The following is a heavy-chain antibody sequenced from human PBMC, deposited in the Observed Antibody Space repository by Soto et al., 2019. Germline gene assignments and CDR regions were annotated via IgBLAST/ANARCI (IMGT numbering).Heavy chain of an antibody. J-gene: IGHJ6*02. CDR1: GFTFRSYG. Sequence: HPWWSPRLSCAASGFTFRSYGMHGVRQAPGKGLEGVAVIPYDGSNKYYADSVKGRFTISRDNSKNTLYLQMNSLRAEDTAVYYCAKGKGGTXYSSSWAPHYYYSGMDVWGPGTTVTVSS. CDR2: IPYDGSNK. D-gene: IGHD6-13*01. CDR3: AKGKGGTXYSSSWAPHYYYSGMDV. V-gene: IGHV3-30*18.